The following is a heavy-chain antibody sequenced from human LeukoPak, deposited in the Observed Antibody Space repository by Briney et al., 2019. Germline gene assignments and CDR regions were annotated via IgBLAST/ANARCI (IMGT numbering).Heavy chain of an antibody. CDR2: INHDGTT. V-gene: IGHV4-34*01. D-gene: IGHD1-26*01. J-gene: IGHJ4*02. CDR3: ATTTIRLGY. Sequence: MPSETLSLTCAVYGGSFSGYYWSWIRQPPGKGLEWIGDINHDGTTNYNPSLKSRVTISVDTSKNQFSLKLSSVTAADTAVYYCATTTIRLGYWGQGTLVTVSS. CDR1: GGSFSGYY.